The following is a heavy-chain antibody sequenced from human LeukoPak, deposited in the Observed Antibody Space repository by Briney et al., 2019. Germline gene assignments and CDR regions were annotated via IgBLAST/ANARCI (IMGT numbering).Heavy chain of an antibody. J-gene: IGHJ1*01. CDR3: TSWGDTTAEYFQR. D-gene: IGHD2-21*02. V-gene: IGHV3-7*01. CDR1: GFTFSSYN. CDR2: INPDGRDT. Sequence: HPGGSLRLSCAASGFTFSSYNMNWVRQAPGKGLEWVAHINPDGRDTYYVDSVKGRFTISRDNAQNSMYLQMNSLRVEDTAVYYCTSWGDTTAEYFQRWGQGTLVTVSS.